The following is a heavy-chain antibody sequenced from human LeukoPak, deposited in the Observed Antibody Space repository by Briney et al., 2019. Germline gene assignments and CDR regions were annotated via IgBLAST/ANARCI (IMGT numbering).Heavy chain of an antibody. J-gene: IGHJ4*02. V-gene: IGHV4-59*08. D-gene: IGHD6-19*01. CDR2: IYNGRST. CDR3: AQTTGWPGFDF. Sequence: PSETLSLTCSASGASTSSRYWSWTRQSPGRTLEWIGHIYNGRSTKYNPSLTSRATISVDTSKNQFSLRMTSVTAADTAIYYCAQTTGWPGFDFWGPGALVTVSS. CDR1: GASTSSRY.